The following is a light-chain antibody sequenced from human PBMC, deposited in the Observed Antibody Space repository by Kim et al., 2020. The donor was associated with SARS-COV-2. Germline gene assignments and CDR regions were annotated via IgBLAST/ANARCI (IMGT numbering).Light chain of an antibody. J-gene: IGKJ4*01. V-gene: IGKV2-30*01. CDR1: PRLVYGHGNTF. CDR3: MQGSHGRPT. CDR2: KVS. Sequence: PASSSCSSRPRLVYGHGNTFLNWFKQRPCQSPRRLIYKVSRRDSGVPDRFSGSVSGTDFTLKITRVVAEDVGVYYCMQGSHGRPTFGGGTQV.